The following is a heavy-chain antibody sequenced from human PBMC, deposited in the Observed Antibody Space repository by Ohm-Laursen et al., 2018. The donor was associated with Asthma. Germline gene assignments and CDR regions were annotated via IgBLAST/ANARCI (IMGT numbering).Heavy chain of an antibody. CDR1: GFTFNNYG. D-gene: IGHD4-17*01. CDR2: ISGSGGST. Sequence: SLRLSCSASGFTFNNYGMSWVRQAPGKGLEWVSAISGSGGSTYYADSVKGRFTISRDNSKNTLYLQMNSLRAEDTAVYYCAKRDYGDYEYGGFDYWGQGTLVTVSS. CDR3: AKRDYGDYEYGGFDY. V-gene: IGHV3-23*01. J-gene: IGHJ4*02.